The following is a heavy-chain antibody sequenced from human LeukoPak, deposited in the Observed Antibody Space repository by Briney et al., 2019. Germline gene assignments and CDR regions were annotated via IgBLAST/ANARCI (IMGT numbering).Heavy chain of an antibody. Sequence: GGSLRLSCAASGFTFSSYAMSWVRQAPGKGLEWVSAISGSGGSTYYADSVKSRFTISRDNSKNTLYLQMNSLRAEDTAVYYCAKEPLSGYSSSWFRGGDWFDPWGQGTLVTVSS. V-gene: IGHV3-23*01. CDR2: ISGSGGST. CDR3: AKEPLSGYSSSWFRGGDWFDP. D-gene: IGHD6-13*01. J-gene: IGHJ5*02. CDR1: GFTFSSYA.